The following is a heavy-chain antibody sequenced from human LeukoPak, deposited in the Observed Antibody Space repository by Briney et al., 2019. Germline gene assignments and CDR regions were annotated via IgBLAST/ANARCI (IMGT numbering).Heavy chain of an antibody. Sequence: SVKVSCKASGGTFSSYTISWVRQAPGQGLEWMGRIIPILGIANYAQKFQGRVTITADKSTSTAYMELSGLRSEDTAVYYCARDGGPEVGKVDYWGQGALVTVSS. CDR2: IIPILGIA. D-gene: IGHD3-16*01. CDR3: ARDGGPEVGKVDY. J-gene: IGHJ4*02. CDR1: GGTFSSYT. V-gene: IGHV1-69*04.